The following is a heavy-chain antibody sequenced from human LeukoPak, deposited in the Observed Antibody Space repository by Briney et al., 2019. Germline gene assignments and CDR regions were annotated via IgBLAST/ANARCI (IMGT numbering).Heavy chain of an antibody. D-gene: IGHD1-1*01. V-gene: IGHV4-34*01. CDR2: INHSGST. J-gene: IGHJ4*02. CDR1: GGSFSGYY. CDR3: ARGGERAFDY. Sequence: KSAETLSLTCAVYGGSFSGYYWSWIRQPPGKGLEWIGEINHSGSTNYNPSLKSRVTLSVDTSKNQFSLKLSSVTAADTAVYYCARGGERAFDYWGQGTLVTVAS.